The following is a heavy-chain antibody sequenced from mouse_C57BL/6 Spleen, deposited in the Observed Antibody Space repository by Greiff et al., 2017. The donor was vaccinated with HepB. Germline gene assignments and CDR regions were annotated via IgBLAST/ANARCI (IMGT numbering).Heavy chain of an antibody. Sequence: EVQLVESGAELVKPGASVKLSCTASGFNIKDYYMHWVKQRTEQGLEWIGRIDPEDGETKYAPKFQGKATITADTSSNTAYLQLSSLTSEDTAVYYCAFYYYGSSPYWYFDVWGTGTTVTVSS. CDR2: IDPEDGET. D-gene: IGHD1-1*01. CDR3: AFYYYGSSPYWYFDV. J-gene: IGHJ1*03. V-gene: IGHV14-2*01. CDR1: GFNIKDYY.